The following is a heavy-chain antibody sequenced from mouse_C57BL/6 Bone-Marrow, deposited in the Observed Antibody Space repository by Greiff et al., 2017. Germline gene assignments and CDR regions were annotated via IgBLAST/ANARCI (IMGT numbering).Heavy chain of an antibody. CDR2: IDPSDSYT. CDR1: GYTFTSYW. J-gene: IGHJ2*01. V-gene: IGHV1-59*01. Sequence: VQLQQPGAELVRPGTSVKLSCKASGYTFTSYWMHWVKQRPGQGLEWIGVIDPSDSYTNYNQKFKGKATLTVDTSSSTAYMQLSSLTSEDSAVYYCARRSDYWGWGTALTVTA. CDR3: ARRSDY.